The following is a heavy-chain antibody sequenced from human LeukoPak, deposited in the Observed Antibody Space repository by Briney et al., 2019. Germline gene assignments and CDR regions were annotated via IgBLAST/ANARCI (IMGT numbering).Heavy chain of an antibody. D-gene: IGHD6-13*01. V-gene: IGHV1-2*04. CDR1: GYTFTGYY. CDR3: ARGATAGRFSLRPSGAYYMDV. J-gene: IGHJ6*03. Sequence: GASVKVSCKASGYTFTGYYMHWVRQAPGQGLEWMGWINPNSGGTNCAQKFQGWVTMTRDTSISTAYMGLSRLRSDDTAVYYCARGATAGRFSLRPSGAYYMDVWGKGTTVTVSS. CDR2: INPNSGGT.